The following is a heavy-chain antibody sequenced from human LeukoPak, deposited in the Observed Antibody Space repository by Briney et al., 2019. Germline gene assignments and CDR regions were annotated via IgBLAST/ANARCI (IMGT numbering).Heavy chain of an antibody. V-gene: IGHV4-59*10. Sequence: PSETLSLTCAVYGGSFSGYYWSWIRQPPGKGLEWIGRIYTSGSTNYNPSLKSRVTISVDTSKNQFSLKLSSVTAADTAVYYCETEEYWGQGTLVTVSS. CDR1: GGSFSGYY. CDR2: IYTSGST. J-gene: IGHJ4*02. CDR3: ETEEY.